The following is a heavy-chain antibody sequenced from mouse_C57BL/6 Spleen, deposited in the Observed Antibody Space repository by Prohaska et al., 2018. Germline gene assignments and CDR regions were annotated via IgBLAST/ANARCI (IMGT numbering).Heavy chain of an antibody. V-gene: IGHV1-15*01. CDR3: TRQGGGYDY. CDR2: IDPETGGT. CDR1: GYTFTDYE. J-gene: IGHJ2*01. Sequence: QVQLQQSGAELVRPGASVTLSCKASGYTFTDYEMHWVKQTPVHGLEWIGAIDPETGGTAYNQKFKGKAILTADKSSSTAYMELRSLTSEDSAVYYCTRQGGGYDYWGQGTTLTVSS.